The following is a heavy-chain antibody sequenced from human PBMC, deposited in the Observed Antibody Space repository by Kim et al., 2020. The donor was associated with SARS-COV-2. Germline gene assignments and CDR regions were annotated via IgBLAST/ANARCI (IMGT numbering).Heavy chain of an antibody. D-gene: IGHD3-9*01. CDR1: GGSISSGGYY. CDR2: IYYSGST. CDR3: ARARPYYDILTGYYPAYFDY. J-gene: IGHJ4*02. Sequence: PSETLSLICTVSGGSISSGGYYWSWIRQHPGKGLEWIGYIYYSGSTYYNPSLKSRVTISVDTSKNQFSLKLSSVTAADTAVYYCARARPYYDILTGYYPAYFDYWGQGTLVTVSS. V-gene: IGHV4-31*03.